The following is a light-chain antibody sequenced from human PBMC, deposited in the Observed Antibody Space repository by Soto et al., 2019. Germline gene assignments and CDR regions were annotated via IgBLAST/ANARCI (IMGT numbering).Light chain of an antibody. V-gene: IGKV2-28*01. J-gene: IGKJ2*01. Sequence: LVMTQSPLSLPVTPGEPASISCRSSQSLLQSDGYNYLDWYLQKPGQSPQLLIYLGSNRASGVPDRFSGSGSGTDFTLSISRVEAEDVGVYYCMQALQTPLTFGQGTKLEIK. CDR2: LGS. CDR3: MQALQTPLT. CDR1: QSLLQSDGYNY.